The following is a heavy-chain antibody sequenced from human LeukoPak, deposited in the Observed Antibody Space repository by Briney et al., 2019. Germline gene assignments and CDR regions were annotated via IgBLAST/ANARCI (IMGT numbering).Heavy chain of an antibody. D-gene: IGHD3-22*01. CDR3: ARYDSSGYSFDY. CDR1: GGSISSGDYY. Sequence: SQTLSLTCTVSGGSISSGDYYWSWIRQPPGKGLKWIGYIYYSGSTYYNPSLKSRVTISVDTSKNQFSLKLSSVTAADTAVYYCARYDSSGYSFDYWGQGTLVTVSS. J-gene: IGHJ4*02. CDR2: IYYSGST. V-gene: IGHV4-30-4*01.